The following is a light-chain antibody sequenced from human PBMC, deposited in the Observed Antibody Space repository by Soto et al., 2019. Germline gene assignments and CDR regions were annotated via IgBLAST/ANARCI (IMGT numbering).Light chain of an antibody. J-gene: IGLJ7*01. V-gene: IGLV2-14*01. CDR1: SSDVGGYKY. CDR3: SSFTSSGTVV. CDR2: EVS. Sequence: QSALTQPASVSGSPGQSITISCTGTSSDVGGYKYVSWYQQHPGKAPKLIIYEVSNRPSGVSNRFSGSKSGNTASLTISGLHAEDETDYYCSSFTSSGTVVFGGGTQLTVL.